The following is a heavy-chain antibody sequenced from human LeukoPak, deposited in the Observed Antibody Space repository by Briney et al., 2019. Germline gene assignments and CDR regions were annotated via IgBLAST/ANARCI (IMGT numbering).Heavy chain of an antibody. V-gene: IGHV3-7*03. CDR2: IKLDGSEK. Sequence: GGSLRLSCVASGFTFGKYWMSWVRQAPGKGLGWVANIKLDGSEKNYVDSVKGRFTISRDNTKNSLYLQMNSLRAEDTAVFYCARDQYDTWSRRGNFDSWGQGTLVIVSS. D-gene: IGHD3-3*01. CDR1: GFTFGKYW. J-gene: IGHJ4*02. CDR3: ARDQYDTWSRRGNFDS.